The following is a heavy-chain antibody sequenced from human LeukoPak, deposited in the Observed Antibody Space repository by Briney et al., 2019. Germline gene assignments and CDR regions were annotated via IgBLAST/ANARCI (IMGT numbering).Heavy chain of an antibody. CDR3: VRAGSAHYYYGMDV. V-gene: IGHV4-59*06. CDR2: IYYSGST. CDR1: GGSISSYY. J-gene: IGHJ6*02. D-gene: IGHD6-13*01. Sequence: PSETLSLTCTVSGGSISSYYWSWIRQPPGKGLEWIGYIYYSGSTYYNPSLKSRVTISVDTSKNQFSLKLSSVTAADTAVYYCVRAGSAHYYYGMDVWGQGTTVTVSS.